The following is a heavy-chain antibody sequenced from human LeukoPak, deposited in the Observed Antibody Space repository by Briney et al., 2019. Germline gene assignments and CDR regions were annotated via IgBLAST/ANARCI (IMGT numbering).Heavy chain of an antibody. Sequence: GASVKVSCKASGYSFTDYYIHWVRQAPGQGLEWMGLVNSNIGDTHYAQKFRGRLNITSDKSITSVSMELSSLRANDTAVYCGARDVLGYDCSSSDWGQGTLVTVSS. CDR1: GYSFTDYY. J-gene: IGHJ4*02. CDR3: ARDVLGYDCSSSD. CDR2: VNSNIGDT. V-gene: IGHV1-2*06. D-gene: IGHD2-15*01.